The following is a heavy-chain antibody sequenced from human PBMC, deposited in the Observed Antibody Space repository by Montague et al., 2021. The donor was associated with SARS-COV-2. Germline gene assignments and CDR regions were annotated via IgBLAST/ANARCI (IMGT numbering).Heavy chain of an antibody. CDR3: ARDPGGIDV. CDR1: GGSISYGGCL. D-gene: IGHD3-16*01. J-gene: IGHJ6*02. V-gene: IGHV4-31*03. CDR2: IDQSGTT. Sequence: TLSLTCTVSGGSISYGGCLWNWIRQHPGKGLEWIGYIDQSGTTHYNPSLKSRVSLSVDTSKNQFSLNLRSATAADTALYYCARDPGGIDVWGQGTTVIVSS.